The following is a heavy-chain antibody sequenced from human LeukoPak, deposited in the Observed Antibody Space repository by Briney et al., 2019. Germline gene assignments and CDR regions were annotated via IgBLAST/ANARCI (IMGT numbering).Heavy chain of an antibody. CDR3: ARDLEYCSGGSCYDWFDP. J-gene: IGHJ5*02. Sequence: PGGSLRLSCAASGFTFSSYAMSWVRQAPGKGPEWVSSISSSSSYIYYADSVKGRFTISRDNAKNSLYLQMNSLRAEDTAVYYCARDLEYCSGGSCYDWFDPWGQGTLVTVSS. V-gene: IGHV3-21*01. CDR2: ISSSSSYI. D-gene: IGHD2-15*01. CDR1: GFTFSSYA.